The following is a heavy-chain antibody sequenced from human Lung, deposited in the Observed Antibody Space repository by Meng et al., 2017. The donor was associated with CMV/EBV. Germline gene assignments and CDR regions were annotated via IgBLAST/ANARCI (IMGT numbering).Heavy chain of an antibody. J-gene: IGHJ4*02. CDR1: GGTFRKYS. CDR2: ILPIFGIA. V-gene: IGHV1-69*05. D-gene: IGHD4/OR15-4a*01. Sequence: SVXVSXXASGGTFRKYSISWVRQAPGQGLEWMGGILPIFGIAKIAQNFQGRVTITTDGSTSTAYMEVSSLRSEDTAVYYCARVGGTMVKNGYCEDWGQGNXVNGYS. CDR3: ARVGGTMVKNGYCED.